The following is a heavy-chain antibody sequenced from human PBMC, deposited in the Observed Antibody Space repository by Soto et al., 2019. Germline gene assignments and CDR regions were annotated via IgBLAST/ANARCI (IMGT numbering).Heavy chain of an antibody. CDR2: IKSKTDGGTT. Sequence: EVQLVESGGGLVKPGGSLRLSCAASGFTFSNAWMNWVRQAPGKGLEWVGRIKSKTDGGTTDYAAPVKGRFTISRDDSTNTLYLQMNSLKTEDTAVYYCKVWVGEGEDLFNYYYGMDVWGQGTTVTVSS. J-gene: IGHJ6*02. V-gene: IGHV3-15*07. D-gene: IGHD3-10*01. CDR3: KVWVGEGEDLFNYYYGMDV. CDR1: GFTFSNAW.